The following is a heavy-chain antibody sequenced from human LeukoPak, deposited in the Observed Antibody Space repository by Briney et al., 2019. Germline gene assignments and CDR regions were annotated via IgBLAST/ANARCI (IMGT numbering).Heavy chain of an antibody. V-gene: IGHV3-74*01. CDR1: GFIFSNYA. CDR2: IYVDGRTT. Sequence: GGSLRLSCAASGFIFSNYAMSWVRQAPGQGLVWVSRIYVDGRTTNYADSVKGRFTISRDNAKNTVYLEMNSLSVEDTATYYCIRDFRSADLWGQGTLVTVTS. J-gene: IGHJ5*02. CDR3: IRDFRSADL.